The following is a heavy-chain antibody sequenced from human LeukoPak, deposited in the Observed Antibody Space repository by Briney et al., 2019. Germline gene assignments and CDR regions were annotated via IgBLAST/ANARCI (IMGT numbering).Heavy chain of an antibody. Sequence: PGGSLRLSCAVSGFSYSSYAMSWVRQAPGKGLEGVSTISGSGDTYYVDSVKGRFTISRDNSKSTLYLQMNSLRAEDTAVYYCAKEGGYNYGYLDSWGQGTLVTVSS. CDR2: ISGSGDT. V-gene: IGHV3-23*01. J-gene: IGHJ4*02. CDR1: GFSYSSYA. D-gene: IGHD5-18*01. CDR3: AKEGGYNYGYLDS.